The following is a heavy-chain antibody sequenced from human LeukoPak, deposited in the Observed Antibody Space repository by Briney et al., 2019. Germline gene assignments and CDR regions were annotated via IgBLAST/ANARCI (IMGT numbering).Heavy chain of an antibody. CDR3: AKDQSYSSIPSEGAFDI. V-gene: IGHV3-20*04. J-gene: IGHJ3*02. D-gene: IGHD6-13*01. Sequence: GGSLRLSCAASGFTFDDYGMSWVRQAPGKGLEWVSGINWNGGSTGYADSVKGRFTISIDNAKNSLYLQMNSLRAEDTAVYYCAKDQSYSSIPSEGAFDIWGQGTMVTVSS. CDR1: GFTFDDYG. CDR2: INWNGGST.